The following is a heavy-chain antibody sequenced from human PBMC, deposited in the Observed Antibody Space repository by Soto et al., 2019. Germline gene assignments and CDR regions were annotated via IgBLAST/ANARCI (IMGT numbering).Heavy chain of an antibody. J-gene: IGHJ4*02. CDR1: GFTVSSNY. D-gene: IGHD1-26*01. Sequence: EVQLVESGGGLVQPGGSLRLSCAASGFTVSSNYMSWVRQAPGKGLECVSLIYSGGSTSYADSVKGRFTVSRDNSKNTLFLQMNSLRAEDTAVYYCASGVGAGSFDYWGQGTLVTVSS. CDR3: ASGVGAGSFDY. CDR2: IYSGGST. V-gene: IGHV3-66*01.